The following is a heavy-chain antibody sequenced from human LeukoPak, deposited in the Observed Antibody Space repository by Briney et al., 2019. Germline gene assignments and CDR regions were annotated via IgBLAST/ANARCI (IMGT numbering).Heavy chain of an antibody. CDR3: ARVRLHYYGSGRFLLGTNWFDP. V-gene: IGHV4-34*01. CDR1: GGSFSGYY. Sequence: SETLSLTCAVYGGSFSGYYWSWIRQPPGKGLEWIGEINHSGSTNYNPSLKSRVTISVDTSKNQFSLKLSSVTAADTAVYYCARVRLHYYGSGRFLLGTNWFDPWGQGTLVTVSS. J-gene: IGHJ5*02. CDR2: INHSGST. D-gene: IGHD3-10*01.